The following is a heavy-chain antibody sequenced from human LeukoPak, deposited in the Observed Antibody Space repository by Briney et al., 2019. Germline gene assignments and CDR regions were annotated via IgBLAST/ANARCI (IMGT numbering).Heavy chain of an antibody. CDR2: IYYSGST. CDR1: GGSISSYY. J-gene: IGHJ4*02. CDR3: ARDRLSFVVVPAAFFDY. D-gene: IGHD2-2*01. V-gene: IGHV4-59*12. Sequence: SETLSLTCTVSGGSISSYYWSWLRQPPGKGLEWIGYIYYSGSTNYNPSLKSRVTISVDTSKNQFSLRLSSVTAADTAVYYCARDRLSFVVVPAAFFDYWGQGTLVTVSS.